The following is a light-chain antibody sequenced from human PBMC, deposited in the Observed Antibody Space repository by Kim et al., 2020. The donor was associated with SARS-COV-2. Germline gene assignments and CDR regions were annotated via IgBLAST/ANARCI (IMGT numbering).Light chain of an antibody. J-gene: IGKJ2*01. CDR1: QRVSSD. V-gene: IGKV3-15*01. CDR3: QQYNDWPPFT. CDR2: GAS. Sequence: EIVMTPSPATLSVSPGESATLSCRASQRVSSDLAWYQQKPGQAPRLLIYGASTRATGVPARFSGRGSGTEFTLTISSLQSEDFGLYYCQQYNDWPPFTFGQGTKLEI.